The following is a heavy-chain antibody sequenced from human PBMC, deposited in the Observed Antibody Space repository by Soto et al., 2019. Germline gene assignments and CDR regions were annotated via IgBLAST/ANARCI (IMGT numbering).Heavy chain of an antibody. CDR2: IYPGDSDT. CDR1: GYSFTSYW. V-gene: IGHV5-51*01. CDR3: ARPMSGYDYDYYYGMDV. Sequence: GESLKISCKGSGYSFTSYWIGWVRQMPGKGLEWMGFIYPGDSDTRYSPTFQGQVTISADKSISTAYLQWSSLKASDTAMYYCARPMSGYDYDYYYGMDVWGQGTTVTVSS. J-gene: IGHJ6*02. D-gene: IGHD5-12*01.